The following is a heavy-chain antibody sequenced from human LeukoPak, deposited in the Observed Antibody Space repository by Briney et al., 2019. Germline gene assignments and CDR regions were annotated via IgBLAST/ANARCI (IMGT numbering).Heavy chain of an antibody. CDR1: GGTFRNYV. V-gene: IGHV1-18*01. CDR3: ARGRRGIAAAKNWFDP. D-gene: IGHD6-13*01. Sequence: ASVKVSCKASGGTFRNYVITWVRQAPGQGLEWMGWIRPYNGDTKYGQNLQGRVTMTTDTTTSTAYMELRSLRSDDTAVYYCARGRRGIAAAKNWFDPWGQGTLVTVSS. CDR2: IRPYNGDT. J-gene: IGHJ5*02.